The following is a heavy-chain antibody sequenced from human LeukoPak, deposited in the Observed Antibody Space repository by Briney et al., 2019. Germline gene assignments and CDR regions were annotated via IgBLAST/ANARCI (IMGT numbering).Heavy chain of an antibody. J-gene: IGHJ3*02. CDR2: IYPDDSDI. D-gene: IGHD3-9*01. V-gene: IGHV5-51*01. CDR1: GYSFTSYW. Sequence: GESLKISCKGSGYSFTSYWIGWVGQMPGKGLEWMGLIYPDDSDISYRPSFQGQVTISVDKSISTAYLQWSSLKASDTAMYYCARRWGTYDILTGYYRDQDAFDIWGQGTMVTVSS. CDR3: ARRWGTYDILTGYYRDQDAFDI.